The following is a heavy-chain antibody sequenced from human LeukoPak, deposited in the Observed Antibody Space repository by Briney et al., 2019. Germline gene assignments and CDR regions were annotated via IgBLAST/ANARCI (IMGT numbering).Heavy chain of an antibody. D-gene: IGHD3-10*01. J-gene: IGHJ5*02. Sequence: SETLSLTCTVSGGSITISYYYWGWIRQPPGKGLEWIGSIHHSGTTYYNPSLKSRVAISVDTSKNQFSLNLTSVTAADTSVYFCARRRGYFVSGTLFPQGGFDPWGQGTLVTVSS. V-gene: IGHV4-39*01. CDR3: ARRRGYFVSGTLFPQGGFDP. CDR2: IHHSGTT. CDR1: GGSITISYYY.